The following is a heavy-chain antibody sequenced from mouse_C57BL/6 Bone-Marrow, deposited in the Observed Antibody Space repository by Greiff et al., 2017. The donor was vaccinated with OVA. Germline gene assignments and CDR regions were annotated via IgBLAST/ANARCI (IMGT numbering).Heavy chain of an antibody. CDR3: TRLLDAMDY. D-gene: IGHD2-1*01. CDR2: ISSGGDYI. V-gene: IGHV5-9-1*02. J-gene: IGHJ4*01. Sequence: EVQVVESGAGLVKPGGSLKLSCAASGFTFSSYAMSWVRQTTEKRLEWVAYISSGGDYIYYADTVKGRFTISRDNARNTLYLQMSSLKSEDTAMYYCTRLLDAMDYWGQGTSVTVSS. CDR1: GFTFSSYA.